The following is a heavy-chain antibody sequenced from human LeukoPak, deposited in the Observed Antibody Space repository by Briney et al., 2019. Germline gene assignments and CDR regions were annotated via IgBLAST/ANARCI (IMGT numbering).Heavy chain of an antibody. D-gene: IGHD6-19*01. Sequence: ASVKVSCKTSGYIFTNYYMTWVRQAPGQGLEWMGWISTFNGDTNYAQKLQGRVTMTTDTSTSTAYMELRSLRSDDTAVYYCARDAVAVADLTEDYWGQGTLVTVSS. CDR1: GYIFTNYY. CDR2: ISTFNGDT. CDR3: ARDAVAVADLTEDY. J-gene: IGHJ4*02. V-gene: IGHV1-18*01.